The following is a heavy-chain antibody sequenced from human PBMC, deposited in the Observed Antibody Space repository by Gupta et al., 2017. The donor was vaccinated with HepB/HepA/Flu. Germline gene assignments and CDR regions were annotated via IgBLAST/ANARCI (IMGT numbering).Heavy chain of an antibody. CDR2: INPVTGGA. CDR1: GYSFKDFY. D-gene: IGHD1-20*01. Sequence: QVQLVQSGTEVRKPGASVTVSCKASGYSFKDFYIHWLRQAPGQGLEWVGWINPVTGGAIYAQKFQGRVTMTRDTSINSVFMELSSLRSDDTAVYFCARDPIMTRRNNFFDPWGQGTLVTVSS. J-gene: IGHJ5*02. V-gene: IGHV1-2*02. CDR3: ARDPIMTRRNNFFDP.